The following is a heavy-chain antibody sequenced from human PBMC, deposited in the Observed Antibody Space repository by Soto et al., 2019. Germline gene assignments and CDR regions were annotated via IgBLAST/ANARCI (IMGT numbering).Heavy chain of an antibody. V-gene: IGHV4-4*02. D-gene: IGHD1-7*01. CDR2: IYHNGIT. CDR1: NVSISDSHW. J-gene: IGHJ4*02. CDR3: ARTIDTSLTGTTGPYFFES. Sequence: QVQLQESGPGLVKPSGTLSLTCVVSNVSISDSHWWSWFRQPPGKGLEWVADIYHNGITFYNPSLESRATISVDNSNNQFSLPLRSVTAADTALYYCARTIDTSLTGTTGPYFFESWGQGTLVTVSS.